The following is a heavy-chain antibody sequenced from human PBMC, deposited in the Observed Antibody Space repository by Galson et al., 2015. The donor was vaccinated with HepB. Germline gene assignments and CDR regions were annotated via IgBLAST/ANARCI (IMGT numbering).Heavy chain of an antibody. J-gene: IGHJ5*02. V-gene: IGHV5-51*01. Sequence: QSGAEVKKPGESLKISCKGSGYIFTTYWIGWVRQVPGKGLEWMGIIYPGDSDTRYSPSFQGQVTLSADKSISTAYLQWSSLKASDTAMYYCARSERLYYGSGSYYRPVGWFDPWGQGTLVTVSS. CDR1: GYIFTTYW. CDR3: ARSERLYYGSGSYYRPVGWFDP. CDR2: IYPGDSDT. D-gene: IGHD3-10*01.